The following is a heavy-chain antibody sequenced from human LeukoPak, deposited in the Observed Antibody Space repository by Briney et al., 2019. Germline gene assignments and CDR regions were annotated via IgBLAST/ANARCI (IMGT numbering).Heavy chain of an antibody. CDR1: GFTFSSYA. CDR3: ARWGSTSCYDY. J-gene: IGHJ4*02. D-gene: IGHD2-2*01. CDR2: ISYDGSNK. Sequence: GGSLRLSCAASGFTFSSYAMHWVRQAPGKGLEWVAVISYDGSNKYYADSVKGRFTISRDNSKNTLYLQMNSLRAEDTAVYYCARWGSTSCYDYWGQGTLVTVSS. V-gene: IGHV3-30-3*01.